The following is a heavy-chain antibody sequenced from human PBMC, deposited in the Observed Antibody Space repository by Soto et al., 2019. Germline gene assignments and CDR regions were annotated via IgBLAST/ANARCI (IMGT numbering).Heavy chain of an antibody. Sequence: GGSLRLSCAASGFTLSGYAMDWVRQAPGKGLEYVSGISSNGVGTYYANSAQCRFTISRDNSKNTVYLQMGSLRPEDMAVYYCARRARPDFYYMDVWGKGTTVTVSS. CDR2: ISSNGVGT. D-gene: IGHD6-6*01. V-gene: IGHV3-64*01. CDR1: GFTLSGYA. J-gene: IGHJ6*03. CDR3: ARRARPDFYYMDV.